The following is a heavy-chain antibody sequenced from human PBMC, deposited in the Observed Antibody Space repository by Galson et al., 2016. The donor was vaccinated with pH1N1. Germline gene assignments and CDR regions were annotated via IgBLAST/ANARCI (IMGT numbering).Heavy chain of an antibody. V-gene: IGHV4-34*01. Sequence: ETLSLTCTVYGGSFSDYYWSWIRQPPGKGLEWTGEVNPSGSTIYNPSLNSRVIIFADTSRNQFPLKLTSVTAADTAVYFCARVDFGGKLGDWGQGTQVTVSS. D-gene: IGHD3-10*01. J-gene: IGHJ4*02. CDR3: ARVDFGGKLGD. CDR2: VNPSGST. CDR1: GGSFSDYY.